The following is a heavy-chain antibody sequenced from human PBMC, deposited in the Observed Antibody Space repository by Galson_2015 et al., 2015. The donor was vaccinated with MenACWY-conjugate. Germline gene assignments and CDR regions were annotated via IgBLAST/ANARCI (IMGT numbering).Heavy chain of an antibody. Sequence: SLRLSCAASGFTLSSRWMHWVRHAPGKGLVWVSGIKSDGSATIYADSVKGRFTIYRDSAKNTLCLQMNSLRAEDTAVYYCARGSAAAGYLFDSWGQGILVTVSS. CDR1: GFTLSSRW. V-gene: IGHV3-74*01. D-gene: IGHD6-13*01. CDR3: ARGSAAAGYLFDS. CDR2: IKSDGSAT. J-gene: IGHJ4*02.